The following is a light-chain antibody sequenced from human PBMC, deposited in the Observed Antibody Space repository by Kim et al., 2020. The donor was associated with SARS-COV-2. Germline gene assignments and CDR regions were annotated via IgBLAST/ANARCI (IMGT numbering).Light chain of an antibody. CDR2: GKN. CDR3: NSRDSRGYHLV. CDR1: SLRSYY. V-gene: IGLV3-19*01. J-gene: IGLJ2*01. Sequence: SSELTQDPAVSVALGQTVRITCQGDSLRSYYANWYQQKPGQAPVLVIYGKNNRPSGIPDRFSGSSSENTASLTITEAQAEDEAYYYFNSRDSRGYHLVFG.